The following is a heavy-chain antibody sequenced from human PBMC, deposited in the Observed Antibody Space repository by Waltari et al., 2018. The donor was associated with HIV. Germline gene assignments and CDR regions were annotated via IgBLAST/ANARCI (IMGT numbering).Heavy chain of an antibody. CDR3: AREFGSSWFTYFDY. V-gene: IGHV3-7*01. CDR1: GFTFSSYW. CDR2: IKQDGSGK. J-gene: IGHJ4*02. D-gene: IGHD6-13*01. Sequence: EVQLVESGGGLVQPGGSLRLSCAASGFTFSSYWMSWVRQAPGKGLGWVANIKQDGSGKYYVDSVKGRFTISRDNAKNSLYLQMNSLRAEDTAVYYCAREFGSSWFTYFDYWGQGTLVTVSS.